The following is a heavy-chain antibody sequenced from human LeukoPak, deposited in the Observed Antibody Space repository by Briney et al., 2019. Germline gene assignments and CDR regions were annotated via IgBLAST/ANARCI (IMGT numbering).Heavy chain of an antibody. D-gene: IGHD3-3*01. J-gene: IGHJ2*01. CDR3: AREDYDDSGAWYFDL. V-gene: IGHV4-4*02. CDR1: GGSISRSNW. CDR2: IYHSGST. Sequence: SETLSLTCAVSGGSISRSNWWSWVRQPPGKGLEWIGEIYHSGSTNYNPSLKSRVTISVDKSKNQFSLELSSVTAADTAVYYCAREDYDDSGAWYFDLWGRGTLVTVSS.